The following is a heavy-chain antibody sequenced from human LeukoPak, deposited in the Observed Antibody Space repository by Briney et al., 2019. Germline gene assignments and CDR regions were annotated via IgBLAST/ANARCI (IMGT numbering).Heavy chain of an antibody. J-gene: IGHJ6*03. CDR3: AKDHHSSSWYETYYYYYMDV. D-gene: IGHD6-13*01. Sequence: PGGSPRLSCAASGFTFSSYAMSWVRQAPGKGLEWVSAISGSGGSTYYADSVKGRFTISRDNSKNTLYLQMNSLRAEDTAVYYCAKDHHSSSWYETYYYYYMDVWGKGTTVTVSS. CDR2: ISGSGGST. V-gene: IGHV3-23*01. CDR1: GFTFSSYA.